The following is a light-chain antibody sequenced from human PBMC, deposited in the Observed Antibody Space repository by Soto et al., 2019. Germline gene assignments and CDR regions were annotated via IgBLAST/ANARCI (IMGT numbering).Light chain of an antibody. CDR1: SSDVGGYNY. CDR3: CSYTSSSTPWV. J-gene: IGLJ1*01. V-gene: IGLV2-14*03. Sequence: QSVLTQPASVSGSPGQSITITCTGTSSDVGGYNYVSWYQQHPGKAPKVLISDVSDRPSGISNRFSASKSGNTASLTISGLQAEDEADYYCCSYTSSSTPWVFGTGTRSPS. CDR2: DVS.